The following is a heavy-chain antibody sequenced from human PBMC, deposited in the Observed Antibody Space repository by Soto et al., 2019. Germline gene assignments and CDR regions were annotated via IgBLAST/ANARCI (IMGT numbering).Heavy chain of an antibody. CDR2: YGGSGGSR. Sequence: DVQLLESGGGLVQWGGSLRLSCVTSGCTLSTYGMTWVRQAPGKGLEWVSYGGSGGSRYYAESVKGRFTISRDNSKNTLSLEMNSLRAEDTATYYCVKFRGRAYPYYYMDVWGKGTTVTVSS. V-gene: IGHV3-23*01. CDR1: GCTLSTYG. CDR3: VKFRGRAYPYYYMDV. D-gene: IGHD3-10*01. J-gene: IGHJ6*03.